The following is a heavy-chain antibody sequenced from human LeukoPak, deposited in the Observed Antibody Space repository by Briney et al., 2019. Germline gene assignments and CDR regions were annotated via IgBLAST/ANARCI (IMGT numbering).Heavy chain of an antibody. Sequence: GASVKVSCKASGGTFSSYAISWVRQAPGQGLEWMGRIIPIFGIANYAQKFQGRVTITADKSTSTAYMELSSLRSEDPAVYYCASSTLMPTGDGIYYYFGMDVWGQGTTVTVSS. V-gene: IGHV1-69*04. D-gene: IGHD2-2*01. CDR3: ASSTLMPTGDGIYYYFGMDV. CDR1: GGTFSSYA. CDR2: IIPIFGIA. J-gene: IGHJ6*02.